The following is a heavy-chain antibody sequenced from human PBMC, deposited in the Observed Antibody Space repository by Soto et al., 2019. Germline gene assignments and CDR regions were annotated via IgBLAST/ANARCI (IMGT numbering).Heavy chain of an antibody. J-gene: IGHJ4*02. CDR3: ATSFRYFDN. V-gene: IGHV3-23*01. D-gene: IGHD3-9*01. CDR1: VFTPTTTP. CDR2: VSGTASRT. Sequence: PGGSLRLSCAGSVFTPTTTPLSWVRQPPGKGLEWVATVSGTASRTYYVDSVKGRFFISRDNSKNTVTLQMNNLTIDDTAVYYCATSFRYFDNWGQGTRVTSPQ.